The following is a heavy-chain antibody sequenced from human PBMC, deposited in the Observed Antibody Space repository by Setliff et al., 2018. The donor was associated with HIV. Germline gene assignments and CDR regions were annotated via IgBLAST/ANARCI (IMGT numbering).Heavy chain of an antibody. Sequence: PGGSLRLSCAASGFTFSGSAMHWVRQASGKGLEWVGRIRSKANSYATAYAASVKGRFTISRDDSQNTAYLQMNSLRTEDTAVYFCAVSPDGDCATTKCANWFDPWGQGTQVTV. D-gene: IGHD4-17*01. V-gene: IGHV3-73*01. J-gene: IGHJ5*02. CDR1: GFTFSGSA. CDR2: IRSKANSYAT. CDR3: AVSPDGDCATTKCANWFDP.